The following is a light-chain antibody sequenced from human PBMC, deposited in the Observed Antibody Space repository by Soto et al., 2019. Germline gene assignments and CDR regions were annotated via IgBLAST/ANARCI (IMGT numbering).Light chain of an antibody. CDR3: QQYDSYSSGP. CDR2: DAS. CDR1: QTINSW. V-gene: IGKV1-5*01. Sequence: DIQMTQSPSTLSASVGDRVTITCRASQTINSWLAWYQQKPGKAPKVLIFDASSLKTGVPSRFSGSGSGTKFPLPLRNLQADDFATYYCQQYDSYSSGPFGQGTKVEIK. J-gene: IGKJ1*01.